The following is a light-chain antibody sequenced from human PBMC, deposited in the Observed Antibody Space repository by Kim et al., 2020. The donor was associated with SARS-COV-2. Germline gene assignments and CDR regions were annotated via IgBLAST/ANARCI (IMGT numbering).Light chain of an antibody. Sequence: GQKVNISCSGSSSNIGNNYVSWYQQLPGTAPRLLIYDNNKRPSGIPDRCSGSKSGTSATLGITGLQTGDEADYYCGTWDSSLSAVVFGGGTKRTVL. V-gene: IGLV1-51*01. CDR2: DNN. J-gene: IGLJ2*01. CDR3: GTWDSSLSAVV. CDR1: SSNIGNNY.